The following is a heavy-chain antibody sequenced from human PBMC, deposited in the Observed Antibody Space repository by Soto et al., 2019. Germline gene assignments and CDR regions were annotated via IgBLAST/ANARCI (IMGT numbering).Heavy chain of an antibody. CDR1: GLTFSNYA. V-gene: IGHV3-23*01. J-gene: IGHJ4*02. Sequence: EVRLLESGGGLVKPGGSLRLSCATSGLTFSNYAMSWVRQAPGGGLEWVSSMSGSSSTTYYADSVRGRLTISRARSKNTLYLQMSSLRAEDTALYYCAKNQERELPRVIDFWGQGTLVTVSS. CDR2: MSGSSSTT. D-gene: IGHD1-7*01. CDR3: AKNQERELPRVIDF.